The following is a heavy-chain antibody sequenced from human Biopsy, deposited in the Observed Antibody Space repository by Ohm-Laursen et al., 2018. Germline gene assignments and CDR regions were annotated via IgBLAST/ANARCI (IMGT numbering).Heavy chain of an antibody. CDR1: GYTFTNYG. J-gene: IGHJ2*01. V-gene: IGHV1-18*01. CDR3: ARDRGYYSDRTVPGYFDL. D-gene: IGHD3-22*01. CDR2: ISPYNGDT. Sequence: GSSVKVSCKASGYTFTNYGISWVRQAPGQGLEWMGWISPYNGDTDYAQKLQGRVTMTTDTSTSTAYMDLRSLRSDDTAIYYCARDRGYYSDRTVPGYFDLWGRGTLVTVSS.